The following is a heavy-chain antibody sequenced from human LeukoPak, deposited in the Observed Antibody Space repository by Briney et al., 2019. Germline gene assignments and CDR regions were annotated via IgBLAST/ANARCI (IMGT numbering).Heavy chain of an antibody. CDR2: INHSGST. CDR1: GGSFSGYY. V-gene: IGHV4-34*01. CDR3: ARDSDDYNYDY. D-gene: IGHD5-24*01. Sequence: KPSETLSLTCAVYGGSFSGYYWSWIRQPPGKGLEWIGEINHSGSTNYNPSLKSRVTISVDTSKNQFSLKLSSVTAADTAVYYCARDSDDYNYDYWGQGTLVTVSS. J-gene: IGHJ4*02.